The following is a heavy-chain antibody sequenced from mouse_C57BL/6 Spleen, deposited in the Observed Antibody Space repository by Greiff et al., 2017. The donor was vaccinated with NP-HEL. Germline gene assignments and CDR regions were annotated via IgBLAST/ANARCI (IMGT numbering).Heavy chain of an antibody. CDR3: ARQGYYGSSYWYFDV. CDR2: IHPNSGST. CDR1: GYTFTSYW. Sequence: VKLQQPGAELVKPGASVKLSCKASGYTFTSYWMHWVKQRPGQGLEWIGMIHPNSGSTNYNEKFKSKATLTVDKSSSTAYMQLSSLTSEDSAVYYCARQGYYGSSYWYFDVWGTGTTVTVSS. D-gene: IGHD1-1*01. J-gene: IGHJ1*03. V-gene: IGHV1-64*01.